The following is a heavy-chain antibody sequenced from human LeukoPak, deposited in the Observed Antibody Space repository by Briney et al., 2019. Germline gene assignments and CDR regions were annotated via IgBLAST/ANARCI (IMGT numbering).Heavy chain of an antibody. CDR2: IYPGDSDT. V-gene: IGHV5-51*01. D-gene: IGHD3-22*01. J-gene: IGHJ4*02. Sequence: GESLKISCKGSGYSFTSYWIGWVRQMPGKGLEWMGIIYPGDSDTRYSPSLQGQVTISADKSISTAYLQWSSLKASDTAMYYCARKSGNYYDSSGYYFYWGQGTLVTVSS. CDR1: GYSFTSYW. CDR3: ARKSGNYYDSSGYYFY.